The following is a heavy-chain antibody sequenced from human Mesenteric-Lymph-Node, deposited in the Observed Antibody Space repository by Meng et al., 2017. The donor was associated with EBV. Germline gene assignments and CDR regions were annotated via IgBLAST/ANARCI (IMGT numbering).Heavy chain of an antibody. D-gene: IGHD4-17*01. CDR1: GGSIRSTKW. V-gene: IGHV4-4*03. J-gene: IGHJ4*02. Sequence: QGQRQASGPGLVNPPGPLSLTCAVSGGSIRSTKWWGWVRQPPGKGLGWIGEIFHTGSTNYNPSLKSRLTMSVDKSKNQLSLKLTSVTAADTAVYYCATVGDYGDYVGLDNWGQGTLVTVSS. CDR2: IFHTGST. CDR3: ATVGDYGDYVGLDN.